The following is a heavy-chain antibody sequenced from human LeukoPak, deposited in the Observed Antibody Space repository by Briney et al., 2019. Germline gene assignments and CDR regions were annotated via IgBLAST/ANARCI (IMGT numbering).Heavy chain of an antibody. CDR1: GGSISSYY. D-gene: IGHD6-13*01. CDR3: ARRGIAAAGYDY. Sequence: SETLSLTCTVSGGSISSYYWSWIRQPPGKGLEWIGYIYYSGPTNYNPSHKSRVTILVDTSKNQFSLNLSSVTAADTAVYYCARRGIAAAGYDYWGQGTLVTVSS. CDR2: IYYSGPT. V-gene: IGHV4-59*08. J-gene: IGHJ4*02.